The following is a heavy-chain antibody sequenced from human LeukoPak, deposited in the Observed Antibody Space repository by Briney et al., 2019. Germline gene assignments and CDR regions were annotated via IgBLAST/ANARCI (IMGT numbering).Heavy chain of an antibody. Sequence: ASVKVSCKASGYTFTSYGISWVRQAPGQGLEWMGWISGYNGDTYYAQELQGRVTMTTDTSTSTAYMELRSLRSDDTAVYYCARVSGSYWFDPWGQGTLVTVSS. CDR1: GYTFTSYG. CDR2: ISGYNGDT. D-gene: IGHD1-26*01. CDR3: ARVSGSYWFDP. J-gene: IGHJ5*02. V-gene: IGHV1-18*01.